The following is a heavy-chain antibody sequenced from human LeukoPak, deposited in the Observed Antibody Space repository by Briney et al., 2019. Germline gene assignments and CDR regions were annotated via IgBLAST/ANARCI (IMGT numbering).Heavy chain of an antibody. D-gene: IGHD5-18*01. CDR3: ARGVTHTVDAFDI. Sequence: GGSLRLSCGASGFTFSSYAMHWVRQAPGKGLEYVSAISSNGGSTYYANSVKGRFTISRDNSKNTLYLQMGSLRAEDMAVYYCARGVTHTVDAFDIWGQGTMVTVSS. V-gene: IGHV3-64*01. CDR1: GFTFSSYA. J-gene: IGHJ3*02. CDR2: ISSNGGST.